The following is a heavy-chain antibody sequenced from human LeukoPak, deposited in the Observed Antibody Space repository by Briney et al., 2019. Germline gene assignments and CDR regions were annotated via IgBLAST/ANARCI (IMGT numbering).Heavy chain of an antibody. CDR1: GGSFSGYY. V-gene: IGHV4-34*01. J-gene: IGHJ6*02. Sequence: SETLSLTCAVYGGSFSGYYWSWIRQPPGKGLEWIGEINHSGSTNYNPSLKSRVTISVDTSKNQFSLKLSSVTAADTAVYYCVRNPMYYYDSSGYYHTHYYYYYGMDVWGQGTTVTVSS. CDR2: INHSGST. D-gene: IGHD3-22*01. CDR3: VRNPMYYYDSSGYYHTHYYYYYGMDV.